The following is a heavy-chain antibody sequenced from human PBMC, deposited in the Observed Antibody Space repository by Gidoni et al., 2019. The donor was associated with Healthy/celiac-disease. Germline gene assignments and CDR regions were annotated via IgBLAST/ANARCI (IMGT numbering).Heavy chain of an antibody. CDR1: GGSFSGSY. CDR3: AREKGIVVVPAAMRGGRYYYYGMDV. Sequence: QVQLQQWGAGLLKPSETLSLTCAVYGGSFSGSYWTWIRRPPGKGLEWIGEINHSGTTNYNPSLKSRVTISVDTSKNQFSLKLSSVTAADTAVYYCAREKGIVVVPAAMRGGRYYYYGMDVWGQGTTVTVSS. D-gene: IGHD2-2*01. V-gene: IGHV4-34*01. J-gene: IGHJ6*02. CDR2: INHSGTT.